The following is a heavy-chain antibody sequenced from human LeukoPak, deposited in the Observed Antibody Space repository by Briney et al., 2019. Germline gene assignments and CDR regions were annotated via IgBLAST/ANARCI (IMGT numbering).Heavy chain of an antibody. CDR2: FYPGDSDV. CDR3: ARSYWGYGSGPVDP. J-gene: IGHJ5*02. CDR1: GYSFTTYW. D-gene: IGHD3-10*01. Sequence: GESLKISCKASGYSFTTYWIGWVRQMPGKGLEWMGIFYPGDSDVRYSPSFQGQVTISADKSISTAYLQWSSLKASDTAMYYCARSYWGYGSGPVDPWGQGTLVTVSS. V-gene: IGHV5-51*01.